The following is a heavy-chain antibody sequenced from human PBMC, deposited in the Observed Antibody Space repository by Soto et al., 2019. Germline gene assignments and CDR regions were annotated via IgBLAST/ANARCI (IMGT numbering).Heavy chain of an antibody. Sequence: GESLKISCKGSGNSFTSYWIAWVRQIPGKGLEWMGIIYPGDSDTRYSPSFQGQVTISVDKSISTAYLQWSSLKASDTAMYYCARGRGYYDSSGYRLSYFDYWGQGTLVTVSS. V-gene: IGHV5-51*01. CDR1: GNSFTSYW. CDR2: IYPGDSDT. J-gene: IGHJ4*02. D-gene: IGHD3-22*01. CDR3: ARGRGYYDSSGYRLSYFDY.